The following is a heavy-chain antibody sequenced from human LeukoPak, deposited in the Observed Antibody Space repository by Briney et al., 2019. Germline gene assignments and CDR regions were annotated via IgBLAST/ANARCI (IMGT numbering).Heavy chain of an antibody. Sequence: SVKVSCKASGGTFSSYAISWVRQAPGQGLEWMGRIIPILGIANYAQKFQGRVTITADKSTSTAYMELSSLRSEDTAVYYCARDHGGYDSGDYWGQGTLVTVSS. V-gene: IGHV1-69*04. CDR2: IIPILGIA. J-gene: IGHJ4*02. D-gene: IGHD5-12*01. CDR1: GGTFSSYA. CDR3: ARDHGGYDSGDY.